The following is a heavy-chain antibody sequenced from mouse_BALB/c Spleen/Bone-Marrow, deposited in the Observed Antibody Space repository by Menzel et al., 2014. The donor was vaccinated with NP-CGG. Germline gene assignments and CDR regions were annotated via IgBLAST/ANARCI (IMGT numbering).Heavy chain of an antibody. J-gene: IGHJ4*01. CDR3: ARAYYRDAMDY. Sequence: VQLQQSGPGLVKPSQTVSLTCTVTGISITTGNYRWSWIRQFPGNKLEWIGFIYYSGTITYNPSLTSRTTITRDTSKNQFFLEMNSLTAEDTATYHCARAYYRDAMDYWGQGTSVPVPS. CDR1: GISITTGNYR. D-gene: IGHD2-14*01. V-gene: IGHV3-5*02. CDR2: IYYSGTI.